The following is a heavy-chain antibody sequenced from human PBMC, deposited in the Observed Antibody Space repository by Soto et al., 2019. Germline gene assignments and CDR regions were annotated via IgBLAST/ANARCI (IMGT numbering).Heavy chain of an antibody. J-gene: IGHJ6*02. D-gene: IGHD3-10*01. CDR2: INPSGDSR. Sequence: ASVKVSCKASGFSFSDYFMHWVRQAPGQGLEWMGIINPSGDSRNYAQKFQGRVTITRDTSTSTVYMDLSSLRYEDTAVYYCARVRGTMVRGGGYYYGMDVWGQGTTVTVSS. CDR3: ARVRGTMVRGGGYYYGMDV. CDR1: GFSFSDYF. V-gene: IGHV1-46*01.